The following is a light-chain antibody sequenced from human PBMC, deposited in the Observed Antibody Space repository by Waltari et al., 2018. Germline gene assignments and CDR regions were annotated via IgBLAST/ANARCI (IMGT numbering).Light chain of an antibody. CDR2: GAS. CDR3: QQYHYWPPWT. J-gene: IGKJ1*01. V-gene: IGKV3-15*01. Sequence: EIVMTQSPATLSVSPGERDTLSCRASQSVSSNLAWYQQKPGQAPRLLIYGASTRATGIPARFSGSGSGTDFTLTITGLQSEDFAVYYCQQYHYWPPWTFGQGTTVEI. CDR1: QSVSSN.